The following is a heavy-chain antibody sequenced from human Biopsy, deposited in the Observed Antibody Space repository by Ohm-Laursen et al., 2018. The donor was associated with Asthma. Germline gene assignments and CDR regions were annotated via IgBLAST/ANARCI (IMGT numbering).Heavy chain of an antibody. CDR1: GASIRGSGSY. Sequence: GTLSLTCTVSGASIRGSGSYWAWIRQAPGKGPEWIGTTHYSGSTFYKPSLRSRVTMSLDTSTNQFSLRLRSVTVTDTAVYYCASPVNRAFGGYEWAAVFDYWGQGILVTVSS. CDR3: ASPVNRAFGGYEWAAVFDY. D-gene: IGHD5-12*01. CDR2: THYSGST. V-gene: IGHV4-39*01. J-gene: IGHJ4*02.